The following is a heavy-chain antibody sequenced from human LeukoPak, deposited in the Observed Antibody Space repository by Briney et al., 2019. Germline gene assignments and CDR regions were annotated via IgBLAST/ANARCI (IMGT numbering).Heavy chain of an antibody. CDR1: GYGFTSYW. D-gene: IGHD3-3*01. Sequence: GESLKISCKGSGYGFTSYWIGWVRQMPGKGLEWMGIIYPGDSDTRYSPSFQGQVTISADKSISTAYLQWSSLKASDTAMYYCARQTARFHYYYYMDVWGKGTTVTVSS. V-gene: IGHV5-51*01. CDR2: IYPGDSDT. J-gene: IGHJ6*03. CDR3: ARQTARFHYYYYMDV.